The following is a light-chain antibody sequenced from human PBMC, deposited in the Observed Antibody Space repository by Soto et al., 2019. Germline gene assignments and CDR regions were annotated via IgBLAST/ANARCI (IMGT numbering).Light chain of an antibody. J-gene: IGKJ1*01. V-gene: IGKV1-5*01. CDR2: DAS. CDR3: QEYHGYSWT. CDR1: QSITNG. Sequence: DIQMTQSPSTLSASVGYTASITCRASQSITNGLAWYQQKPGKAPKLLIYDASNLESGVPSRFSGSGSWTEFTLTISSLPPDDFGTYYCQEYHGYSWTFGQGTKVEIK.